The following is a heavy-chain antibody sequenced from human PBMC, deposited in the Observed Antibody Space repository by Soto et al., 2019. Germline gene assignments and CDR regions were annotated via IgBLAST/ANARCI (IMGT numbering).Heavy chain of an antibody. Sequence: SETLSLTCAVSGYSISSGYYWGWIRQPPGKGLEWIGSIYHSGSTYYNPSLKSRVTISVDTSKNQSSLKLSSVTAADTAVYYCARHTSSIAAAGESFDYWGQGTLVTVSS. J-gene: IGHJ4*02. V-gene: IGHV4-38-2*01. D-gene: IGHD6-13*01. CDR3: ARHTSSIAAAGESFDY. CDR2: IYHSGST. CDR1: GYSISSGYY.